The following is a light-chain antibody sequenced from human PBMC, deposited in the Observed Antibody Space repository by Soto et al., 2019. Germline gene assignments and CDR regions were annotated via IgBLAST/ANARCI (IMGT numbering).Light chain of an antibody. J-gene: IGKJ4*01. CDR1: QDISNY. CDR3: QQYDNLPLT. Sequence: DIQMTQSPSSLSASVGDRVTITRQASQDISNYLNWYQQKPGKAPKLLIYDASNLETGVPSRFSGSGSGTDFTFTISSLQPEDIETYYCQQYDNLPLTFGGGTKVEIK. V-gene: IGKV1-33*01. CDR2: DAS.